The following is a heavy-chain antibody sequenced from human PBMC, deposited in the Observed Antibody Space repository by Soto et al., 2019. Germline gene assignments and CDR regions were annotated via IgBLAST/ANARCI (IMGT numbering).Heavy chain of an antibody. CDR1: EYTFTNFY. Sequence: ASVKVSCKASEYTFTNFYIHWVRQAPGQGLQWMGTMNPSGTTGSAQKFQGRVTMTRDTSTSTVYMELSGLRSEDSAVYYCARGPRPRFDYWGQGSLVTVSS. J-gene: IGHJ4*02. CDR2: MNPSGTT. V-gene: IGHV1-46*01. CDR3: ARGPRPRFDY.